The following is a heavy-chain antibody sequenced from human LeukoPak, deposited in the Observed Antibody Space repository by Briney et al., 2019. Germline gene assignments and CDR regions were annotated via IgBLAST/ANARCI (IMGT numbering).Heavy chain of an antibody. V-gene: IGHV4-38-2*02. D-gene: IGHD6-13*01. CDR1: GYSISSGYY. Sequence: SETLSLTCTVSGYSISSGYYWGWIRQPPGKGLEWIGYIYYSGSTNYNPSLKSRVTISVDTSKNQFSLKLSSVTAPDTAVYYCARDLTGGSSWYQYYFDYWGQGTLVTVSS. J-gene: IGHJ4*02. CDR2: IYYSGST. CDR3: ARDLTGGSSWYQYYFDY.